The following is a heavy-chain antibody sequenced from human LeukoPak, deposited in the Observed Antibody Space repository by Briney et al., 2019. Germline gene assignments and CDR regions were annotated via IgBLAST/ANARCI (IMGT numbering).Heavy chain of an antibody. J-gene: IGHJ4*02. V-gene: IGHV3-7*01. Sequence: GGSLRLSCAASGFTFNHFWMSWIRQAPGKGLEWVAYIKKTGSETYYVDSVKGRFTITRDNTRNSLFLQMYSLRAEDTAVYFCAREDGNCSGGNCYSYFDSWGQGTLVTVSA. D-gene: IGHD2-15*01. CDR3: AREDGNCSGGNCYSYFDS. CDR1: GFTFNHFW. CDR2: IKKTGSET.